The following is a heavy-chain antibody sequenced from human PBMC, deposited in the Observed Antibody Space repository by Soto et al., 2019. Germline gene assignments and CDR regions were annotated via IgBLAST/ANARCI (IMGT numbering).Heavy chain of an antibody. V-gene: IGHV4-39*01. Sequence: QLQLQESGPGLVKPSETLSLTCTVSGDSIISSNYYWAWIRQSPGKGLAWIGNMYFSGSTYYNLSLESRVTMSVDTSKNQLSLKISSVTAADTSVYYCARIVVIPAAPDYYNYYGVDVGGKGTTVTVSS. CDR1: GDSIISSNYY. D-gene: IGHD2-2*01. J-gene: IGHJ6*04. CDR3: ARIVVIPAAPDYYNYYGVDV. CDR2: MYFSGST.